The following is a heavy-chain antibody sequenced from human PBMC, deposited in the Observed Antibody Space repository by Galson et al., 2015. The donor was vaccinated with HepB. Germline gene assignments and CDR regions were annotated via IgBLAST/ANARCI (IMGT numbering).Heavy chain of an antibody. V-gene: IGHV3-23*01. CDR2: ISGGAGST. CDR3: AKDFYYDSSGYYPDAFDI. Sequence: SLRLSCAASGFTFSSYAMSWVRQAPGKGLEWVSAISGGAGSTYYADSVKGRFTISRDNSKNTLYLQMNSLRAEDTAVYYCAKDFYYDSSGYYPDAFDIWGQGTMVTVSS. D-gene: IGHD3-22*01. J-gene: IGHJ3*02. CDR1: GFTFSSYA.